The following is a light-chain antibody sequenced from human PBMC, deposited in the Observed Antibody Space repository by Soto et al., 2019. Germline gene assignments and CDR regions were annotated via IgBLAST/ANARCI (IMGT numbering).Light chain of an antibody. Sequence: EIQMTQSPSSLSASVGVRVTLTCRASQTIGTYLNWYQQKLGRAPKLLIYGASSLQSGVPSRFSGTGSGTVFTLTINSLQPEDFATYYCQQSYSTPTWTFGQGTRWIS. CDR2: GAS. CDR1: QTIGTY. J-gene: IGKJ1*01. CDR3: QQSYSTPTWT. V-gene: IGKV1-39*01.